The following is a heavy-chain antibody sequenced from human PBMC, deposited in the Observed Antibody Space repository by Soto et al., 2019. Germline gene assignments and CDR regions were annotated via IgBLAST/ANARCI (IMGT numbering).Heavy chain of an antibody. CDR2: IIPIFGTA. D-gene: IGHD6-13*01. CDR1: GGTFSSYA. J-gene: IGHJ6*02. CDR3: ARDPVRIAAAVPYYYGMDV. Sequence: GASVKVSCKASGGTFSSYAISWVRQAPGQGLEWMGGIIPIFGTANYAQKFQGRVTITADESTSTAYMELSSLRSEDTAVYYCARDPVRIAAAVPYYYGMDVWAQGTTVTVSS. V-gene: IGHV1-69*01.